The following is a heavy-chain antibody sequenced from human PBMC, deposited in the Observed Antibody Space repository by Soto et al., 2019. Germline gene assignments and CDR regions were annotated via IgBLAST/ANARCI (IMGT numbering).Heavy chain of an antibody. V-gene: IGHV2-5*02. CDR2: IYWDDDK. Sequence: QITLKESGPTLVKHTQTLKLTCTVSGFSLSSNGVGVGWIRQPPGQALEWLAIIYWDDDKRYSPSLKTRLTITKGTSKNQVVLTVTDIDPVDTSTNCCAHRGARNDIESFDYWGPGTLVTVSS. CDR3: AHRGARNDIESFDY. CDR1: GFSLSSNGVG. D-gene: IGHD6-6*01. J-gene: IGHJ4*02.